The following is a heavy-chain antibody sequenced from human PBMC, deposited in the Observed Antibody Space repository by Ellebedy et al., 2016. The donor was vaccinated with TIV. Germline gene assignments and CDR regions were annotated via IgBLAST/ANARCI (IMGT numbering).Heavy chain of an antibody. CDR2: TYGGGGTK. V-gene: IGHV3-23*01. D-gene: IGHD3-16*01. Sequence: GESLKISCAASGFTFSTYAMAWVRQTPGKGLEWVSGTYGGGGTKYYADSVKGRFTISRDNSKNTLYLQMNSLRAEETAIYYCAKDQIGGDGRWVFDIWGQGTMVTVSS. CDR3: AKDQIGGDGRWVFDI. CDR1: GFTFSTYA. J-gene: IGHJ3*02.